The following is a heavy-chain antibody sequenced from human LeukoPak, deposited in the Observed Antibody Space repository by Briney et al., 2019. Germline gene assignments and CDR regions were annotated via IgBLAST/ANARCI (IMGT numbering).Heavy chain of an antibody. Sequence: GGSLRLSCAASGFTFSSYWMSWVRQAPGKGLEWVANIKQDGSEKYYVDSVKGRFTISRDNAKNSLYLQMNSLRAEDTAVYYCARADSSGYYSYFDYWGQGTLVTVSS. CDR1: GFTFSSYW. D-gene: IGHD3-22*01. CDR2: IKQDGSEK. J-gene: IGHJ4*02. CDR3: ARADSSGYYSYFDY. V-gene: IGHV3-7*03.